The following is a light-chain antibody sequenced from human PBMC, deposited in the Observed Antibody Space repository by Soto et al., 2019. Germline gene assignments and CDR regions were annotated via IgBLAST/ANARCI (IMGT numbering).Light chain of an antibody. V-gene: IGKV1-39*01. Sequence: DIQMTQSPSSLSASVGDRVTISCRASQSISSHLNWYQQKPGKVPKLLIYGASSLHSGVPSRFSGSGSGTDFTLIISSLQPEDFATYYCQQTYLTPWTFGQGAKVEIK. J-gene: IGKJ1*01. CDR2: GAS. CDR3: QQTYLTPWT. CDR1: QSISSH.